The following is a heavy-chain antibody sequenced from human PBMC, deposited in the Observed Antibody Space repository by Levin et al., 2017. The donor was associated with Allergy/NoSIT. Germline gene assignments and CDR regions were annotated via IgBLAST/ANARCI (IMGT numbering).Heavy chain of an antibody. J-gene: IGHJ3*02. CDR2: IKPKSGGT. D-gene: IGHD6-13*01. Sequence: ASVKVSCKAFGYTFTDYYIHWVRQAPGQGPEWMGWIKPKSGGTDYAQKFQGRVTMTRDTSISTAYMELSRLRSDATAVYYCARGDSSWEASVFDIWGQGTMVTVSS. CDR3: ARGDSSWEASVFDI. V-gene: IGHV1-2*02. CDR1: GYTFTDYY.